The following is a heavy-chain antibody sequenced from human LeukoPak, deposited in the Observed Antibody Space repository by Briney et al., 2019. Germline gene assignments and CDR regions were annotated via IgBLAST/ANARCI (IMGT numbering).Heavy chain of an antibody. Sequence: ASVKVSCKASGYTFTSYGISWVRQAPGQGLEWMGWISAYNGNTNYAQKLQGRVTMTTDTSTSTAYMELRSLRSDDTAVYYCARGRAESYCGGDCSNFDYWGQGTPVTVSS. J-gene: IGHJ4*02. CDR2: ISAYNGNT. CDR1: GYTFTSYG. CDR3: ARGRAESYCGGDCSNFDY. D-gene: IGHD2-21*02. V-gene: IGHV1-18*01.